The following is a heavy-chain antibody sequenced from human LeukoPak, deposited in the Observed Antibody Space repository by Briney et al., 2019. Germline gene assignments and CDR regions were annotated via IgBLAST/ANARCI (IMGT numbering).Heavy chain of an antibody. V-gene: IGHV1-46*03. CDR2: INPSGGST. D-gene: IGHD3-3*01. Sequence: ASVKVSCKASGGTFTSYYMHWVRQAPGQGLEWMGIINPSGGSTSYAQKFQGRVTMTRDTSTSTVYMELSSLRSEDTAVYYCARVLRFLESWFDPWGQGTLVTVSS. J-gene: IGHJ5*02. CDR3: ARVLRFLESWFDP. CDR1: GGTFTSYY.